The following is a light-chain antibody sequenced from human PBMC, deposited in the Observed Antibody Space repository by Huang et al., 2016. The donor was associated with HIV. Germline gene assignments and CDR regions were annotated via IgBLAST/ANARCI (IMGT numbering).Light chain of an antibody. CDR2: GAS. V-gene: IGKV3-15*01. Sequence: EIVMTQSPATLSVSPGERATLPCRASQSVSSNLAWYQQKPGQAPRLLIYGASTRATGIPARFSARGSGTEFTLTISSLQSEDFAVYYCQQYNNWPPLTFGGGTKVEIK. CDR3: QQYNNWPPLT. CDR1: QSVSSN. J-gene: IGKJ4*01.